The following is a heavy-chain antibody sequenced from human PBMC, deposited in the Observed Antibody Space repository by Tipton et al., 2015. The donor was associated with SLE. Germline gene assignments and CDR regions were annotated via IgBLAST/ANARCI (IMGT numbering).Heavy chain of an antibody. Sequence: TLSLTCTVSGGSISSGGYYWTWIRQLPGKGLEWIGYIYYSGNTYYNPSLGSRLTISVDTSKDQFSLKLNSVTAADTAVYYCARSTDQNWFDPWGQGTLVTVSS. V-gene: IGHV4-31*03. CDR1: GGSISSGGYY. D-gene: IGHD2-2*01. CDR3: ARSTDQNWFDP. J-gene: IGHJ5*02. CDR2: IYYSGNT.